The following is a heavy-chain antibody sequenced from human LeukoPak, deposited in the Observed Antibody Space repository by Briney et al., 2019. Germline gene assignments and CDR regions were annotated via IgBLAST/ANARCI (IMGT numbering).Heavy chain of an antibody. D-gene: IGHD6-19*01. V-gene: IGHV3-33*01. Sequence: PGGSLRLSCAASGFTFSSYGMHWVRQAPGKGLEWVAVIWYDGSNKYYADSVKGRFTISRDNSKNTLYLQMNSLRAEDTAVYYCARDRVAVSGHVGYWGQGTLVTVSS. CDR3: ARDRVAVSGHVGY. CDR1: GFTFSSYG. CDR2: IWYDGSNK. J-gene: IGHJ4*02.